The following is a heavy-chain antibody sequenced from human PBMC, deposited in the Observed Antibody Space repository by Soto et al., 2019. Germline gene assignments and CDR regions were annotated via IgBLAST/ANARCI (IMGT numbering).Heavy chain of an antibody. J-gene: IGHJ4*02. Sequence: SETLSLTSTVSGASLSGFYWSWLRKSAGKGLEWIGRIYATGSTNYNPSLKSRVTTSVDTSKNHFSLKLSSVTAADTAVYYYARVEHLAIYRWGQGTLVTVS. CDR1: GASLSGFY. D-gene: IGHD5-12*01. CDR3: ARVEHLAIYR. CDR2: IYATGST. V-gene: IGHV4-4*07.